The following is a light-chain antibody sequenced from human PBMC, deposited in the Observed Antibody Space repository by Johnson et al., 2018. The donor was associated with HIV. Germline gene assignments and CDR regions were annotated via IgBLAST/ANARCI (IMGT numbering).Light chain of an antibody. Sequence: QSVLTQPPSVSAAPGQKVTISCSGSSSNIGNNYVSWYQQLPGTAPKLLIYENNKRPSGIPDRFSDSKSGTSATLGITGLQTGDEADYYCATWDNSLKGVFGTGTKVTVL. J-gene: IGLJ1*01. CDR3: ATWDNSLKGV. V-gene: IGLV1-51*02. CDR2: ENN. CDR1: SSNIGNNY.